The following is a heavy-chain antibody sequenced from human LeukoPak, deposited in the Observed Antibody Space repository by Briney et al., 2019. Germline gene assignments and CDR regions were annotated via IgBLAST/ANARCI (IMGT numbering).Heavy chain of an antibody. V-gene: IGHV3-30*18. CDR2: ISYDGSVE. CDR1: GFTLRTYG. J-gene: IGHJ2*01. D-gene: IGHD1-26*01. CDR3: AKNLLGSGPYSWHFDL. Sequence: GGSLRLSCPASGFTLRTYGMYWVRQAPGKGLEWVAVISYDGSVENYADSVKGRFTISRDDSKNTLYLQMNSLRAEDTAVYYCAKNLLGSGPYSWHFDLWGRGTLVTVSS.